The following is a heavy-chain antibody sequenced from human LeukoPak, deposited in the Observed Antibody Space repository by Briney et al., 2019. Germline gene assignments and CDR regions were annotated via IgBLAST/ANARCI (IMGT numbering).Heavy chain of an antibody. D-gene: IGHD1-1*01. CDR3: ARGQDWTHYYYYYMDV. CDR1: GYTFTSYD. V-gene: IGHV1-8*03. J-gene: IGHJ6*03. Sequence: ASVKVSCKASGYTFTSYDINWVRQATGQGLEWMGWMNPNSGNTGYAQKFQGRVTITRNTSISTAYMELSSLRSEDTAVYYCARGQDWTHYYYYYMDVWGKGTTVTVSS. CDR2: MNPNSGNT.